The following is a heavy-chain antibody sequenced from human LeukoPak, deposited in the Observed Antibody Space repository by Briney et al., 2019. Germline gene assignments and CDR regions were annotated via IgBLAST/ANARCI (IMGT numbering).Heavy chain of an antibody. CDR2: ISSSSSYI. D-gene: IGHD5-12*01. CDR3: ARAFSGRYGMDV. CDR1: GFAFSSYS. Sequence: GGSLRLSCAASGFAFSSYSMNWVRQAPGKGLEWVSSISSSSSYIYYADSVKGRFTISRDNAKNSLYLQMNSLRAEDTAVYYCARAFSGRYGMDVWGQGTTVTVSS. J-gene: IGHJ6*02. V-gene: IGHV3-21*01.